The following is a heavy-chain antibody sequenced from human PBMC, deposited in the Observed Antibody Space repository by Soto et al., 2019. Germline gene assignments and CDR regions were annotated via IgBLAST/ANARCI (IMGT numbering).Heavy chain of an antibody. D-gene: IGHD3-3*01. V-gene: IGHV3-9*01. CDR2: ISWNSGSI. Sequence: EVQLVESGGGLVQPGRSLRLSCAASGFTFDDYAMHWVRQAPGKGLEWVSGISWNSGSIGYADSVKGRFTISRDNAKNLLDLQKNSLGDEDKAFFYCAKRGEGGVVIIGSYYYMDVWGKGTTVTVSS. J-gene: IGHJ6*03. CDR3: AKRGEGGVVIIGSYYYMDV. CDR1: GFTFDDYA.